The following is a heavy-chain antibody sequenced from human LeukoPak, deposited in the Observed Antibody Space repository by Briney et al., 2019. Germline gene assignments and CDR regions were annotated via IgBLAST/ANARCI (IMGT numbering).Heavy chain of an antibody. J-gene: IGHJ4*02. Sequence: PSETLSLTRTVSGGSISSYYWSWIRQPPGKGLEWIGYIYYSGSTNYNPSLKSRVTISVDTSKNQFSLKLSSVTAADTAVYYCARDSPPSIVGAIWVIWGQGTLVTVSS. CDR2: IYYSGST. CDR3: ARDSPPSIVGAIWVI. V-gene: IGHV4-59*01. CDR1: GGSISSYY. D-gene: IGHD1-26*01.